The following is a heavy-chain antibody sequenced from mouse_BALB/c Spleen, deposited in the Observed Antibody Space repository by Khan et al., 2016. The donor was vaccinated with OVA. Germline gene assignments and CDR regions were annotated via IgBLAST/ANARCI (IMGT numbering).Heavy chain of an antibody. J-gene: IGHJ3*01. V-gene: IGHV5-9-3*01. D-gene: IGHD2-1*01. CDR3: ARSPYGNFAY. Sequence: EVELVESGGDLVRPGGSLKLSCATSGFTFSTYAMSWVRQIPEKRLEWVATISSDGDYTYYPDSVKGRFTISRDNAKNTLYLQMSSLRSEDTAMYYCARSPYGNFAYWGQGTLVTVSA. CDR2: ISSDGDYT. CDR1: GFTFSTYA.